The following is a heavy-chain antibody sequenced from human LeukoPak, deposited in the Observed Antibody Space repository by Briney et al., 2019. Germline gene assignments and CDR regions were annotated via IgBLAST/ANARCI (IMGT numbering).Heavy chain of an antibody. D-gene: IGHD5-18*01. Sequence: SETLCLTCTVSGGSISSYYWSWIRQPPGKRLEWIGYIYYSGSTSYNPSLKSRVTISVDTSKNQISLKLSSVTAADTAVYYCARDLGVMVRAFDIWGQGTMVTVSS. CDR2: IYYSGST. V-gene: IGHV4-59*01. CDR3: ARDLGVMVRAFDI. J-gene: IGHJ3*02. CDR1: GGSISSYY.